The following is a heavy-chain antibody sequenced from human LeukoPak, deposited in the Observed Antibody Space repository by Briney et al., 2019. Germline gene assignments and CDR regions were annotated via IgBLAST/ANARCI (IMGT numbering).Heavy chain of an antibody. Sequence: ASVKVSCKASGYTFTSYGISWVRQAPGQGLEWMGWISAYNGNTNYAQKLQGRVTMTTDTSTSTAYMELRRLRSDDTAVYYCARYYGSGSYYNGAFDYWGQGTLVTVSS. V-gene: IGHV1-18*01. CDR1: GYTFTSYG. CDR2: ISAYNGNT. J-gene: IGHJ4*02. D-gene: IGHD3-10*01. CDR3: ARYYGSGSYYNGAFDY.